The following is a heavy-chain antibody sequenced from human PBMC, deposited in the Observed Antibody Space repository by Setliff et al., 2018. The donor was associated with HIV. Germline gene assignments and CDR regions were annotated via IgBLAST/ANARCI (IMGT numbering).Heavy chain of an antibody. CDR2: IYSGGST. D-gene: IGHD7-27*01. CDR1: GGSISVYF. V-gene: IGHV4-4*07. CDR3: ARDLPDLTGRSLDP. J-gene: IGHJ5*02. Sequence: SSETLSLTCTVSGGSISVYFWTWIRQPAGKGLEWIGRIYSGGSTDYNPSLNSRVTMSVDTSKNQFSLKLNSVTAADTAVYYCARDLPDLTGRSLDPWGQGTLVTVSS.